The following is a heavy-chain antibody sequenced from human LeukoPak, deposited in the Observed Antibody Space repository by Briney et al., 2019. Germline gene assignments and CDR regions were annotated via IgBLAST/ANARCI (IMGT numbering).Heavy chain of an antibody. J-gene: IGHJ4*02. CDR3: AKRGVVIRVILVGFHKEAYYFDS. CDR2: ISDSGART. CDR1: GITLSNYG. V-gene: IGHV3-23*01. Sequence: GGTLRLSCAVSGITLSNYGMSWVRQAPGKGLEWVAGISDSGARTNYADSVKGRVTISRDNPKKTLYLQMNSMRHEDTAVYFCAKRGVVIRVILVGFHKEAYYFDSWGQGALVTVSS. D-gene: IGHD3-22*01.